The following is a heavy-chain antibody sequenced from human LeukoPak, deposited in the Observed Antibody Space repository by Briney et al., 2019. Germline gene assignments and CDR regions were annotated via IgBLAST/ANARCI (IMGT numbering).Heavy chain of an antibody. CDR3: AAGLPPVTAYSYFRMNV. CDR2: IYTGGGT. J-gene: IGHJ6*04. Sequence: ASETLSLTCTVSGGSITTYYYNWIRQPAGKGLEWIGRIYTGGGTKYNPSLKSRVTISVDTFKNQFSLRLNSVTAADTAVYYCAAGLPPVTAYSYFRMNVWGKGTTVTVSS. D-gene: IGHD2-2*01. CDR1: GGSITTYY. V-gene: IGHV4-4*07.